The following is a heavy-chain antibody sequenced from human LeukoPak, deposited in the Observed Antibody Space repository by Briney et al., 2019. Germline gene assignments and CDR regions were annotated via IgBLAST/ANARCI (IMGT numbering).Heavy chain of an antibody. Sequence: GGSLRLSCAASGFTFDDYGMSWVRQAPGKGLEWVSGINWNGGSTGYADSAKGRFTISRDNAKNSLYLQMNSLRAEDTALYYCAGGLSGYYYYYMDVWAKGPRSPSP. CDR2: INWNGGST. CDR1: GFTFDDYG. CDR3: AGGLSGYYYYYMDV. D-gene: IGHD6-25*01. V-gene: IGHV3-20*04. J-gene: IGHJ6*03.